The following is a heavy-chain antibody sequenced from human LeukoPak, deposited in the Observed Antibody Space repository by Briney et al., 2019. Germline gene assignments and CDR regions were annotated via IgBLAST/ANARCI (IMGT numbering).Heavy chain of an antibody. D-gene: IGHD2-21*02. CDR1: GGSFSGYY. V-gene: IGHV4-34*01. Sequence: SETLSLTCAVYGGSFSGYYWSWIRQPPGKGLEWIGEINHSGSTNYNPSLKSRVTISVDTSKNQFSLKLSSVTAADTAVCYCARGPVVVTATDAFDIWGQGTMVTVSS. CDR3: ARGPVVVTATDAFDI. J-gene: IGHJ3*02. CDR2: INHSGST.